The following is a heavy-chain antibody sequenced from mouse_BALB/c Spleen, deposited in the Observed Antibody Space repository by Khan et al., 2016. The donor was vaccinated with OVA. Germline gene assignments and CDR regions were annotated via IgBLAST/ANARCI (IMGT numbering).Heavy chain of an antibody. D-gene: IGHD2-3*01. J-gene: IGHJ2*01. V-gene: IGHV1S137*01. CDR2: ISTYSGNT. CDR3: ARPAYDGYYDY. CDR1: GYTFTDYA. Sequence: QVQLQQSGPELVRPGVSVKISCKGSGYTFTDYAMYWVKQSHAKSLEWIGLISTYSGNTNYNQMFKGKATMTVDKSSSTAYMELARLKSEDSAMYSCARPAYDGYYDYWGQGTTLTVSS.